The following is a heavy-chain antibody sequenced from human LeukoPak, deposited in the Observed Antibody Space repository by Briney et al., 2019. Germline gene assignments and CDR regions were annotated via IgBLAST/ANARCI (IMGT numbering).Heavy chain of an antibody. J-gene: IGHJ3*01. CDR3: ARRSAPGTFDGFDV. V-gene: IGHV1-2*04. Sequence: GASVKVSCKASGYTFTGYYMHWVRQAPGQGLEWMGWINPNSGGTNYAQKFQGWVTMTRDTSISTAYMELSRLRSDDTAVYYCARRSAPGTFDGFDVWGQGTKVTVST. D-gene: IGHD6-13*01. CDR1: GYTFTGYY. CDR2: INPNSGGT.